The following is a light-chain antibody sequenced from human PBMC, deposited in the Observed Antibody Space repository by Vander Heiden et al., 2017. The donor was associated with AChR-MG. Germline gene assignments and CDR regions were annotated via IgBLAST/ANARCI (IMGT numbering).Light chain of an antibody. V-gene: IGLV2-14*01. J-gene: IGLJ3*02. CDR2: DVS. CDR3: SSYTSSSTLV. Sequence: QSALTQPVSVSGSPGQSITISCTGTSSDVGGYNYVSWYQQHSGKAPKLMIYDVSKRPSGVSNRFSGSKSGNTASLTISGLQAEDEADYYCSSYTSSSTLVFGGGTKLTVL. CDR1: SSDVGGYNY.